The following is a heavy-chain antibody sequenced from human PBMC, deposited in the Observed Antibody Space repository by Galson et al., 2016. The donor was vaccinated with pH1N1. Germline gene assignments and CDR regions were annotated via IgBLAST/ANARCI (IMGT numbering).Heavy chain of an antibody. CDR2: INPNNGDT. CDR3: ARVSTYDSSGYYPFDY. Sequence: SVKVSCKASEYTFIGYYIHWMRQAPGHGLAWMGRINPNNGDTHYAQNFQGRVTMTRDTSISTAYMESNSLRYDDTAVYYCARVSTYDSSGYYPFDYWGQGTQVTVSS. J-gene: IGHJ4*02. V-gene: IGHV1-2*06. D-gene: IGHD3-22*01. CDR1: EYTFIGYY.